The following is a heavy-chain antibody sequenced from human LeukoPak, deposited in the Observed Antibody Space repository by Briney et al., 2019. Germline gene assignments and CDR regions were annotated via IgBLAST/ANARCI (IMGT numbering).Heavy chain of an antibody. V-gene: IGHV1/OR15-1*04. CDR3: ARASSLLYYDILTGYYNGLDY. D-gene: IGHD3-9*01. Sequence: ASVRVSCKASGYIFTDYYMHWVRQAPGQELGWMGRINPNSGGTNYAQKFQGRVTMTRDTSTSTVYMELSSLRSEDTAVYYCARASSLLYYDILTGYYNGLDYWGQGTLVTVSS. J-gene: IGHJ4*02. CDR1: GYIFTDYY. CDR2: INPNSGGT.